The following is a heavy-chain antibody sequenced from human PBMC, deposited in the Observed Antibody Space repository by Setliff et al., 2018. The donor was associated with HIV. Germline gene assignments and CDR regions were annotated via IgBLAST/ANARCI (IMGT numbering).Heavy chain of an antibody. D-gene: IGHD5-18*01. CDR1: GGSISSSSYY. J-gene: IGHJ3*02. CDR3: ARAMKYSYGYVHDAFDI. V-gene: IGHV4-39*01. Sequence: SETLSLTCTVSGGSISSSSYYWGWIRPPPGKGLEWIGSIYYSGSTYYNPPLKSRVTLSVDTSKNQFSLKLSSVAAADTAVYYCARAMKYSYGYVHDAFDIWGQGTMVTVSS. CDR2: IYYSGST.